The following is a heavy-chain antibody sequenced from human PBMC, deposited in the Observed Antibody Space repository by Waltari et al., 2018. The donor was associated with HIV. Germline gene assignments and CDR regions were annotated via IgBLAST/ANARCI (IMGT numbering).Heavy chain of an antibody. D-gene: IGHD6-19*01. CDR1: GFTFSSYS. J-gene: IGHJ4*02. CDR3: AGDSGSCWSQGGIDY. V-gene: IGHV3-48*01. CDR2: RSRSSSTR. Sequence: EVQLMESGGGLLKPGGSLRLYCAACGFTFSSYSINWVRQAPGTGLECVSDRSRSSSTRYSASAETGRFTMSREKAKNSRYRERNMVRAEDSAVYYCAGDSGSCWSQGGIDYWGQGTLGTVSS.